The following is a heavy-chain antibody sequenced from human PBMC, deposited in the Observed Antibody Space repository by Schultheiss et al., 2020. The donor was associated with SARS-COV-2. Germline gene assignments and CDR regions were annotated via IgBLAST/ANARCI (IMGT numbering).Heavy chain of an antibody. CDR2: IYTSGST. CDR3: ARDFRCSSTSCSDY. Sequence: SETLSLTCTVSGGSISSGDYYWSWIRQPAGKGLEWIGRIYTSGSTNYNPSLKSRVTISVDTSKNQFSLKLSSVTAADTAVYYCARDFRCSSTSCSDYWGQGTLVTVSS. J-gene: IGHJ4*02. V-gene: IGHV4-61*02. CDR1: GGSISSGDYY. D-gene: IGHD2-2*01.